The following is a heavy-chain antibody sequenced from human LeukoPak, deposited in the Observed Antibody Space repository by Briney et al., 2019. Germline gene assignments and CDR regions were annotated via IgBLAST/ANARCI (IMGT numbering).Heavy chain of an antibody. V-gene: IGHV3-33*06. CDR2: IWSDGSDK. J-gene: IGHJ4*02. CDR3: AKDAQRCFDYSNSPQK. Sequence: GGSLRLSCAASGFTFSHYGMHWVRQTPGAGLEWVAVIWSDGSDKYYAKSVKGRFTISRDNSKNSLFLQMHSLKPEDTAVYYCAKDAQRCFDYSNSPQKGGEGILVTVS. CDR1: GFTFSHYG. D-gene: IGHD3-9*01.